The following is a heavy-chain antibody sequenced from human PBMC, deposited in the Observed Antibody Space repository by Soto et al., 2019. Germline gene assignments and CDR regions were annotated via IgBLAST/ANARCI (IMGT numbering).Heavy chain of an antibody. CDR1: GGSISSSSYY. V-gene: IGHV4-39*01. J-gene: IGHJ4*02. CDR3: ARLIRCKTTSCYLGY. D-gene: IGHD2-2*01. Sequence: PSETLSLTCTVSGGSISSSSYYWAWVRQPPGKGLEWIGSIYYSGTTYYNPSLKSRVTISEDTSKNQFSLKLSSVTAADTAVFYCARLIRCKTTSCYLGYWGQGPLVPASS. CDR2: IYYSGTT.